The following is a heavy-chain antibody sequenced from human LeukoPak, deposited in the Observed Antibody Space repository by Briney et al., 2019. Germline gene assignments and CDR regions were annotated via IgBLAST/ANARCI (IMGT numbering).Heavy chain of an antibody. CDR2: NFFHDGST. J-gene: IGHJ6*02. V-gene: IGHV1-46*02. CDR1: GYSFNSHH. Sequence: ASVKVSCKTSGYSFNSHHVHWVRQAPGQGLEWMGINFFHDGSTSNTQKFQGRVTMTRDTSTSTVYMELSSLRSEDTAVYYCARDSGNYHYDMDVWGQRTTVIVSS. CDR3: ARDSGNYHYDMDV. D-gene: IGHD3-10*01.